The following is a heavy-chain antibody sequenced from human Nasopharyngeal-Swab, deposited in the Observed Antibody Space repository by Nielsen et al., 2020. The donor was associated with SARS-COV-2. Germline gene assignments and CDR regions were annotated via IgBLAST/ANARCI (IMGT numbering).Heavy chain of an antibody. CDR3: AREDTAMGEIFDY. V-gene: IGHV4-34*01. CDR1: GGSFSGYY. CDR2: INHRGST. Sequence: SQTLSLTCAVYGGSFSGYYWSWIRQRPGKGLEWIGEINHRGSTNYNTCLKSRVTLSVDTSKNQFSLKLSSVTAADTAVYYCAREDTAMGEIFDYWGQGTLVTVSS. J-gene: IGHJ4*02. D-gene: IGHD5-18*01.